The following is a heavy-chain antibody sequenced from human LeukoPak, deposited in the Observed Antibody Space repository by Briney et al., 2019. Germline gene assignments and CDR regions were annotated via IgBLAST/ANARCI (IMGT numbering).Heavy chain of an antibody. J-gene: IGHJ4*02. CDR1: GFTFSSYA. D-gene: IGHD1-7*01. CDR2: ISGSGGST. CDR3: ARGGWNYVFNY. Sequence: GGSLRLSCAASGFTFSSYAMSWVRQAPGKGLEWVSAISGSGGSTYYADSVKGRSTISRDNAKNSLYLQMNSLRAEDTAVYYCARGGWNYVFNYWGQGTLVTVSS. V-gene: IGHV3-23*01.